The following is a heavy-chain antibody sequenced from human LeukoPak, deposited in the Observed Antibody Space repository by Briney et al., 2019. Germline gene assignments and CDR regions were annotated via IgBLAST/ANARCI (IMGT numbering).Heavy chain of an antibody. D-gene: IGHD3-22*01. J-gene: IGHJ3*02. CDR2: IYNNGST. Sequence: PSETLSLTCTVSGGSISSYYWSWLRQPAGKGLQWIGRIYNNGSTSYNPSLKSRVTMSGDTSKNQFSLKLSSVTAADTAVYYCARDSYDSSGYYAFDIWGQGTMVTVSS. CDR3: ARDSYDSSGYYAFDI. V-gene: IGHV4-4*07. CDR1: GGSISSYY.